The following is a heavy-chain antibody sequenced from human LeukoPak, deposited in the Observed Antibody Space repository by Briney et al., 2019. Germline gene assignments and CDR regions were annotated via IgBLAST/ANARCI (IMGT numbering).Heavy chain of an antibody. J-gene: IGHJ3*02. V-gene: IGHV3-48*01. CDR2: ISSSSSTI. Sequence: PGGSLRPSCAASGFTFSSYSMNWVRQAPGKGLEWVSYISSSSSTIYYADSVKGRFTISRDNAKNSLYLQMNSLRAEDTAVYYCARGRNYYDSSGFDAFDIWGQGTMVTVSS. CDR1: GFTFSSYS. D-gene: IGHD3-22*01. CDR3: ARGRNYYDSSGFDAFDI.